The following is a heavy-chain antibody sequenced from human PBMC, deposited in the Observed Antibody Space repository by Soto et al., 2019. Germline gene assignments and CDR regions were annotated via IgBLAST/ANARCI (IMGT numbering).Heavy chain of an antibody. CDR1: GGTFSSYT. D-gene: IGHD6-19*01. V-gene: IGHV1-69*02. Sequence: QVQLVQSGAEVKKPGSSVKVSCKASGGTFSSYTISWVRQAPGQGLEWMGRIIPILGIANYAQKFQGRVTITADKSTSTAYMELSSLRSEDTAVYYCARGSPKKDSSGWQNYYYYYGMDVWGQGTTVTVSS. CDR2: IIPILGIA. CDR3: ARGSPKKDSSGWQNYYYYYGMDV. J-gene: IGHJ6*02.